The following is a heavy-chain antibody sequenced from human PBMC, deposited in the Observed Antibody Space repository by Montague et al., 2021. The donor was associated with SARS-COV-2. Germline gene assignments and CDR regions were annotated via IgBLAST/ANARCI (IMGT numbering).Heavy chain of an antibody. Sequence: SLRLSCAASGFTFSSYAMHWVRQAPGKGLEWVAVISYDGSNKYYADSVKGRFTISRDNSKNTLYLQMNSLRAEDTAVYYCARGAPYIGVGASSDAFDIWGQGTTVTVSS. CDR1: GFTFSSYA. CDR3: ARGAPYIGVGASSDAFDI. J-gene: IGHJ3*02. V-gene: IGHV3-30-3*01. D-gene: IGHD1-26*01. CDR2: ISYDGSNK.